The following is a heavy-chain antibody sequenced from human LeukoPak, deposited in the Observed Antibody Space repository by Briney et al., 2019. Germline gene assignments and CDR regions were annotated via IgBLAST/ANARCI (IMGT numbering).Heavy chain of an antibody. D-gene: IGHD2-15*01. CDR3: ARSGGTSARVSAFDI. Sequence: SETLSLTCAVYGGSFSGYYWSWIRQPPGKGLEWIGEINHSGSTNYTPSLKSRVTISVDTSKNQFSLKLSSVTAADTAVFYCARSGGTSARVSAFDIWGQGTMVTVSS. V-gene: IGHV4-34*01. J-gene: IGHJ3*02. CDR2: INHSGST. CDR1: GGSFSGYY.